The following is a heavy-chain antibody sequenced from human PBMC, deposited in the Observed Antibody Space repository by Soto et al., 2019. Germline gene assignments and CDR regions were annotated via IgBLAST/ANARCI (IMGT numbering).Heavy chain of an antibody. J-gene: IGHJ4*02. Sequence: GGSLRLSCAASGFTFSSYGMHWVRQAPGKGLEWVAVISYDGSNKYYADSVKGRFTISRDNSKNTLYLQMNSLRAEDTAVYYCARDNFEWWYYFDNWGQGTLVTVSS. CDR1: GFTFSSYG. CDR3: ARDNFEWWYYFDN. CDR2: ISYDGSNK. D-gene: IGHD3-9*01. V-gene: IGHV3-30*03.